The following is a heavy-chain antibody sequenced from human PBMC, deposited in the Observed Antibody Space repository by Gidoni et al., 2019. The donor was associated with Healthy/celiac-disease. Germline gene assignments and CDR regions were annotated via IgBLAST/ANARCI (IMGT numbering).Heavy chain of an antibody. CDR3: AKGDQGDSTIDY. CDR2: ISWDGGST. V-gene: IGHV3-43*01. Sequence: EVQLVESGGVVVQPGGSLRLSCAASGFTFDDYTMHWVRQAPGKGLEWVSLISWDGGSTYYADSVKGRFTISRDNSKNSLYLQMNSLRTEDTALYYCAKGDQGDSTIDYWGQGTLVTVSS. CDR1: GFTFDDYT. D-gene: IGHD2-8*01. J-gene: IGHJ4*02.